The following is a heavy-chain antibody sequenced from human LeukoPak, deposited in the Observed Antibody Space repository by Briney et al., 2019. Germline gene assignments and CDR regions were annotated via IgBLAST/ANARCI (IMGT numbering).Heavy chain of an antibody. Sequence: ASVKVSCKVSGYTLTELSMHWVRQAPGKGLEWMGGFDPEDGETIYAQKFQGRVTMTEDTSTDTACMELSSLRSEDTAVYYCAIWMDGGGSGDYWGQGTLVTVSS. CDR2: FDPEDGET. J-gene: IGHJ4*02. V-gene: IGHV1-24*01. CDR1: GYTLTELS. D-gene: IGHD1-26*01. CDR3: AIWMDGGGSGDY.